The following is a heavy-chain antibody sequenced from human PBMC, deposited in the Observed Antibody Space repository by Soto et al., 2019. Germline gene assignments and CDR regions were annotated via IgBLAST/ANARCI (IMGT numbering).Heavy chain of an antibody. CDR2: ILYDGSNK. D-gene: IGHD1-1*01. Sequence: QVQLVESGGGVVQPGTSLRLSCAASGFTFSNYGMHWVRQTPGKGLEWVALILYDGSNKYYADSVKGRCTISRDNSKNTMYLQVSSLRAEETAVYYCAQSRDAYNFYFYYGMDVWGQGTSVSVSS. CDR1: GFTFSNYG. CDR3: AQSRDAYNFYFYYGMDV. J-gene: IGHJ6*02. V-gene: IGHV3-30*18.